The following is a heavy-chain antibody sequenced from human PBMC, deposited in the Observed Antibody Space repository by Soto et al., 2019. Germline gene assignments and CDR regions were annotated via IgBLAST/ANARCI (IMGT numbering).Heavy chain of an antibody. V-gene: IGHV1-69*01. Sequence: QVQLVQSGAEVKKPGSSVKVSCKASGGTFSSYAISWVRRAPGQGLEWMGGIIPIPGRANYAQESQGRVTITADESTSTAYMELSSLRSEDTAVYYCARSQGSSTSLEIYYYYYYGMDVWGQGTTVTVSS. CDR1: GGTFSSYA. CDR3: ARSQGSSTSLEIYYYYYYGMDV. D-gene: IGHD2-2*01. CDR2: IIPIPGRA. J-gene: IGHJ6*02.